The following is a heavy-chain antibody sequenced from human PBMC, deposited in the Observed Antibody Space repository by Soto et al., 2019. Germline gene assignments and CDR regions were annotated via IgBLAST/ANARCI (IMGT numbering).Heavy chain of an antibody. CDR3: AHINGRGGYCSSTSCYAPHFDY. Sequence: QITLKESGPTLVKPTQTLTLTCTFSGFSLSTGGVGVSWIRQPPGQALEWLALIYWDDGKTYSPSLKSRLTITKDTSKNQVVLTMTNMDPVDTATYYFAHINGRGGYCSSTSCYAPHFDYWGQGTLVTVSS. V-gene: IGHV2-5*02. D-gene: IGHD2-2*03. CDR2: IYWDDGK. CDR1: GFSLSTGGVG. J-gene: IGHJ4*02.